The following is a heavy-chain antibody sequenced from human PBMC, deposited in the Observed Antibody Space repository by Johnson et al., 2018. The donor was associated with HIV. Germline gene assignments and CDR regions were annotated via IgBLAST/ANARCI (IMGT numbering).Heavy chain of an antibody. CDR1: GFTFSDAW. D-gene: IGHD2-2*01. J-gene: IGHJ3*02. CDR3: AKIPAALPRDAFDI. Sequence: QVQLVESGGGLVKPGGSLRVSCAASGFTFSDAWMSWVRQAPGKGLEWVAVISYDGSNKYYADSVKGRFTISRDNSKNTLYLQMNSLRAEDTAVYYCAKIPAALPRDAFDIWGQGTMVTVSS. V-gene: IGHV3-30*18. CDR2: ISYDGSNK.